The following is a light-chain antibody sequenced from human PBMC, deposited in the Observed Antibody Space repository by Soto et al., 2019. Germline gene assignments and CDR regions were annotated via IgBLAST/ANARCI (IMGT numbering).Light chain of an antibody. V-gene: IGKV3-20*01. CDR2: GAS. J-gene: IGKJ2*01. CDR3: QQYGSSPYT. Sequence: EIALTQSPGTLSLPPGERATLSCRASQSVRSSYLAWYHQKPGQAPRLLTYGASTRATGIPDRFSGSGSGTGFTLTITRLEPEDFAVYYCQQYGSSPYTFGQGTNLEIK. CDR1: QSVRSSY.